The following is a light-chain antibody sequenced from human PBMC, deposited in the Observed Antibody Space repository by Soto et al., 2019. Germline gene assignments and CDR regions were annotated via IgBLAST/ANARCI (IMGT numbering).Light chain of an antibody. Sequence: EIVMTQSPATLSVSPGERATLSCRASQSVSTNLAWYQQKPGQAPRLLIYHASTRAAGIPARFSGSGSGTEFTLTISRLKYEDFEVYQCQQYNNWTPWTFGQGTKVDIK. CDR2: HAS. CDR3: QQYNNWTPWT. CDR1: QSVSTN. J-gene: IGKJ1*01. V-gene: IGKV3D-15*01.